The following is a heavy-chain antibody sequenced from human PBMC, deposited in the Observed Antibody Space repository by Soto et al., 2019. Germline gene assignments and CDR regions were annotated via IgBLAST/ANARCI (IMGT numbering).Heavy chain of an antibody. V-gene: IGHV4-30-2*01. J-gene: IGHJ6*02. CDR2: VYHNGND. CDR3: AARLYDYNGLDV. Sequence: PSETLSLTCTVSGGSITTPAYSWSWIRQPPGKAPEGIGYVYHNGNDYPKPSLKSRVTITLDGTKNQFSLKMTSVTAAATGHYYCAARLYDYNGLDVWGQGTTVTVSS. D-gene: IGHD3-16*01. CDR1: GGSITTPAYS.